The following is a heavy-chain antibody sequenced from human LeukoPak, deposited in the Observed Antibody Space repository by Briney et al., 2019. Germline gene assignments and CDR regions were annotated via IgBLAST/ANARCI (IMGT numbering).Heavy chain of an antibody. CDR1: GFTVSRSY. Sequence: PGGSLRLSCAASGFTVSRSYMSWVRQAPGEGLEWVSVIYSGGSTYYADSVKDRFTISRDNSKNTLYLQMNSLRAEDTAVYYCAREVGGCSDKQGYFDYWGQGTLVTVSS. D-gene: IGHD5-12*01. CDR3: AREVGGCSDKQGYFDY. J-gene: IGHJ4*02. V-gene: IGHV3-66*01. CDR2: IYSGGST.